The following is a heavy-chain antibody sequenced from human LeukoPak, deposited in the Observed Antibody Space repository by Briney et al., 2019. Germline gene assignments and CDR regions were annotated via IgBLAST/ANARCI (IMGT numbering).Heavy chain of an antibody. CDR3: AGDILLAPFDY. D-gene: IGHD3-3*02. V-gene: IGHV1-69*13. J-gene: IGHJ4*02. Sequence: SVTVSCKASGGTFSSYAISWVRQAPGQGLEWMGGIIPIFGTANYAQKFQGRVTITADESTSTAYMELSSLRSEDTAVYYCAGDILLAPFDYWGQGTLVTVSS. CDR2: IIPIFGTA. CDR1: GGTFSSYA.